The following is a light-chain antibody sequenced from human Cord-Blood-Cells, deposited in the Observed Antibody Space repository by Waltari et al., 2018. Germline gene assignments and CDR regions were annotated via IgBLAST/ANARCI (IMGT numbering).Light chain of an antibody. CDR3: AAWDDSLSGPV. V-gene: IGLV1-47*01. J-gene: IGLJ3*02. CDR2: RNN. CDR1: SSNIGSNY. Sequence: QSVLTQPPSASGTPGQRVTISCSGSSSNIGSNYVYCYQQLPGTAPKLLIYRNNPRPSGVPDRFSGSKSGTSASLAISGLRSEDEADYYCAAWDDSLSGPVFGGGTKLTVL.